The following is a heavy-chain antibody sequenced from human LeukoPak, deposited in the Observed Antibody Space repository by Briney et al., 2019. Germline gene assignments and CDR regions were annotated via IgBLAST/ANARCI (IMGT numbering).Heavy chain of an antibody. Sequence: SETLSLTCAVYGGSFSGYYWSWIREPPGKGLEWIGEINHSGSTNYNPSLKSRVTISVDTSKNQFSLKPSSVTAADTAVYYCASDPTNDVFDIWGQGTMVTVSS. J-gene: IGHJ3*02. D-gene: IGHD5-24*01. V-gene: IGHV4-34*01. CDR3: ASDPTNDVFDI. CDR1: GGSFSGYY. CDR2: INHSGST.